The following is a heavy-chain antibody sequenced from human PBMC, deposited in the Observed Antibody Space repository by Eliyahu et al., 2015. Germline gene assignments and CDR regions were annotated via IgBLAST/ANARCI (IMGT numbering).Heavy chain of an antibody. D-gene: IGHD2-8*01. V-gene: IGHV3-23*01. Sequence: EVQLLESGGGLVQSGGSLRVSCAASGFTFTPHAMNWVRQPPGKGLEWVSTITGGDDNTFYADSVRGRFTISRDNSKNTVYLQMNSLRADDTAIYYCAKDNVLNFWGQGTLVTVSS. J-gene: IGHJ4*02. CDR2: ITGGDDNT. CDR1: GFTFTPHA. CDR3: AKDNVLNF.